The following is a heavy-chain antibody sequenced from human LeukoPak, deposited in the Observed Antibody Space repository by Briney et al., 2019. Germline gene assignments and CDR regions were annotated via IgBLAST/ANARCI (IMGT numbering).Heavy chain of an antibody. CDR2: FDPEDGET. V-gene: IGHV1-69-2*01. J-gene: IGHJ6*04. CDR3: ATPGPSRGLGYCSRTSCYNV. CDR1: GYTFTDYY. Sequence: ATVKISCKVSGYTFTDYYMHWVSQAPGKGLEWMGLFDPEDGETIYAEKFQGRVTITADTSTDTAYMELSSLRSEDTAVYYCATPGPSRGLGYCSRTSCYNVWGKGTTVTVSS. D-gene: IGHD2-2*02.